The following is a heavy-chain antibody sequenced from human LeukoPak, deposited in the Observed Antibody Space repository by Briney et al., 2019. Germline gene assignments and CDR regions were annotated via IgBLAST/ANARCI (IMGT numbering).Heavy chain of an antibody. J-gene: IGHJ6*02. CDR3: AGDQGYCSGGTCYYYGMDV. CDR1: GFTFSSYS. D-gene: IGHD2-15*01. CDR2: ISSSSSYI. V-gene: IGHV3-21*01. Sequence: GGSLRLSCAASGFTFSSYSMNWVRQAPGKGLEWVSSISSSSSYIYYADSLKGRFTLSRDNAKNSLYLQMNSLRAEDTAVYYCAGDQGYCSGGTCYYYGMDVWGQGTPVTVSS.